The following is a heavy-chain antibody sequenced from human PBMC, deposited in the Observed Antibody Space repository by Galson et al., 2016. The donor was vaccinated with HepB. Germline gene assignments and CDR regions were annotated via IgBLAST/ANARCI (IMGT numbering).Heavy chain of an antibody. CDR1: GFPFSSSA. J-gene: IGHJ4*02. CDR2: MSYHGRNE. D-gene: IGHD2-21*01. CDR3: ARDVTAYCAGHCPTPLDN. Sequence: SLRLSCAASGFPFSSSALHWVRQAPGKGLEWVAVMSYHGRNEYYTDSMKGRYTLSRDNYKNTLFLQMNGLRPADTAVYYCARDVTAYCAGHCPTPLDNWGQGTLVTVSS. V-gene: IGHV3-30*04.